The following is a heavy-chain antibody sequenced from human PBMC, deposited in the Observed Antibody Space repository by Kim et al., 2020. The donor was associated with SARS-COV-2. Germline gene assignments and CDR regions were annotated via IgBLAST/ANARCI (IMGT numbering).Heavy chain of an antibody. Sequence: DSVKGRFTISRDNSKITLDLKKNSLRAEDAAVYYCAKGRWGSSGWPFDYWGQGTLVTVSS. CDR3: AKGRWGSSGWPFDY. V-gene: IGHV3-23*01. D-gene: IGHD6-19*01. J-gene: IGHJ4*02.